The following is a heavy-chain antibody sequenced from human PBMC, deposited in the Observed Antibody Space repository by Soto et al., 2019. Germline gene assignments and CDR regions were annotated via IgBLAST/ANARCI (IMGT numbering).Heavy chain of an antibody. J-gene: IGHJ4*02. CDR3: ARSTGRY. D-gene: IGHD2-21*01. Sequence: QVQLQESGPGLVKPSQSLSLTCTVSGGSISSDDHYWSWIRQPPGKGLEWLAYIYSSGSTYYNPSLKSRVAISIDTSKNQFSLKLRSVTAADTAVYYCARSTGRYWGQGTLVTVSS. CDR2: IYSSGST. CDR1: GGSISSDDHY. V-gene: IGHV4-30-4*01.